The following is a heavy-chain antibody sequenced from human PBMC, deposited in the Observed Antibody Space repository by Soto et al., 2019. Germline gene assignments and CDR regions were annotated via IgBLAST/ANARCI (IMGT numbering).Heavy chain of an antibody. D-gene: IGHD6-19*01. CDR3: ARLRSGPDNGWYWAFDY. V-gene: IGHV4-39*01. CDR2: IYYDGNT. Sequence: QLQLQESGPGLVKPSETLSLTCTVSGGSISSSNYYWGWIRQPPGKGLESIGNIYYDGNTYFNPSLKRRVTISVDTSKNQFSLQLSSVTAADTAVYFCARLRSGPDNGWYWAFDYWGQGTLVTVSS. J-gene: IGHJ4*02. CDR1: GGSISSSNYY.